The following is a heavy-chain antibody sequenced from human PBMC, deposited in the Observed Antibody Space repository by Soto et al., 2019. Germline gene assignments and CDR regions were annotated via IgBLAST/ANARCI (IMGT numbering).Heavy chain of an antibody. CDR1: GGSISSYY. V-gene: IGHV4-59*01. Sequence: SETLSLTCTVSGGSISSYYWSWIRQPPGKGLEWIGYIYYSGSTNYNPSLKSRVTISVDTSKNQFSLKLSSVTAADTAVYYCARTLPRDGYYYYGMDVWGQGTTVTVSS. CDR3: ARTLPRDGYYYYGMDV. CDR2: IYYSGST. J-gene: IGHJ6*02.